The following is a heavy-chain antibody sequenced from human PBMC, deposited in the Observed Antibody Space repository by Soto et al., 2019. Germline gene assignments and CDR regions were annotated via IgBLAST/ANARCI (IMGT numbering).Heavy chain of an antibody. CDR3: ARENYDFWDRDYYYGMDV. Sequence: SETLSLTCTVSGGSISIYYWSWSRQPPGKGLEWIGYIYYSGSTNYNPSLKSRVTISVDTSKNQFSLKLSSVTAADTAVYYCARENYDFWDRDYYYGMDVWGQGTTVTVSS. CDR1: GGSISIYY. CDR2: IYYSGST. V-gene: IGHV4-59*01. J-gene: IGHJ6*02. D-gene: IGHD3-3*01.